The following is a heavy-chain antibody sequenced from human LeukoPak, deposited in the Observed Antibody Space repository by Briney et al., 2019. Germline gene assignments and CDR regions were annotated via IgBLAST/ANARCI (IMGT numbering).Heavy chain of an antibody. CDR2: MYTTGST. D-gene: IGHD3/OR15-3a*01. Sequence: SQTLSPTCTVSGGSISSGSYYWNWIRQPAGKGLEWIGRMYTTGSTNYNPSLKSRVTISVDTSKNQFSLKLNSVTAADTAVYYCARERWTDDAFDIWGQGTMVTVSS. CDR3: ARERWTDDAFDI. J-gene: IGHJ3*02. CDR1: GGSISSGSYY. V-gene: IGHV4-61*02.